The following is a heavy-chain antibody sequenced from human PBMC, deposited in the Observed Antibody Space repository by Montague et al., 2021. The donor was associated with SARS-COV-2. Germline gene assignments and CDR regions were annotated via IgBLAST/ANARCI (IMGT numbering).Heavy chain of an antibody. CDR2: ISYDGSNK. CDR1: GFTFSSYA. D-gene: IGHD3-10*01. V-gene: IGHV3-30-3*01. Sequence: SLRLSCAASGFTFSSYAMHWVRQAPGKGLEWVAVISYDGSNKYYADSVKGRFTTSRDNSKNTLYLQMNSLRAEDTAVYYCARDREITMVRGAPLYGMDAWGQGTTVTVSS. J-gene: IGHJ6*02. CDR3: ARDREITMVRGAPLYGMDA.